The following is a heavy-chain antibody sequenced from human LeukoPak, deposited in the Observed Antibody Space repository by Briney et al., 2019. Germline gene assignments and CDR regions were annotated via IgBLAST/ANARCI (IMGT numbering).Heavy chain of an antibody. Sequence: GGSLRLSCAASGFTFNNYAMHWVRQAPGKGLEWVAVTLYDGSNKYYADSVEGRFTISRDNSKNTLSLQMNSLRPEDTAVYYCARERVGYEYLWGSYRYPGGAFDYWGQGTLVTVSS. CDR3: ARERVGYEYLWGSYRYPGGAFDY. J-gene: IGHJ4*02. D-gene: IGHD3-16*02. CDR2: TLYDGSNK. V-gene: IGHV3-30-3*01. CDR1: GFTFNNYA.